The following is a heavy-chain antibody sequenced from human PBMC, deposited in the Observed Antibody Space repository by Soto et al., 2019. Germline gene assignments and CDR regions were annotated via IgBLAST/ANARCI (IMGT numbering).Heavy chain of an antibody. V-gene: IGHV6-1*01. CDR3: ARAKRDGIAAASGAFDI. D-gene: IGHD6-13*01. J-gene: IGHJ3*02. CDR1: GDSVSSNSAA. Sequence: SQTLSLTCAISGDSVSSNSAAWNWIRQSPSRGLEWLGRTYYRSKWYNDYAVSVKSRITINPDTSKNQFSLQLNSVTPEDTAVYYCARAKRDGIAAASGAFDIWGQGTMVTVSS. CDR2: TYYRSKWYN.